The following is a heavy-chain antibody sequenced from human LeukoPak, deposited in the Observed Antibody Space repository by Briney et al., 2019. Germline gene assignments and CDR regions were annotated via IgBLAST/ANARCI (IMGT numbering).Heavy chain of an antibody. D-gene: IGHD3-10*01. CDR1: GFTFSSYS. Sequence: PGGSLRLSCAASGFTFSSYSMNWVRQAPGKGLEWVSSISSSSSHIYYADSVKGRFTISRDNAKNSLYLQMNSLRAEDTAVYYCARATYGSGSYYPYWGQGTLVTVSS. V-gene: IGHV3-21*01. CDR3: ARATYGSGSYYPY. J-gene: IGHJ4*02. CDR2: ISSSSSHI.